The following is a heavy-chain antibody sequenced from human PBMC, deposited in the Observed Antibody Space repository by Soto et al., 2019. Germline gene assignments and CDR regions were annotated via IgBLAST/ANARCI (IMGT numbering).Heavy chain of an antibody. CDR3: ARGGRLRHFDY. D-gene: IGHD5-12*01. J-gene: IGHJ4*02. CDR1: GFTFSSYA. CDR2: ISYDGSNK. Sequence: QVQLVESGGGVVQPGRSLRLSCAASGFTFSSYAMHWVRQAPGKGLEWVAVISYDGSNKYYADSVKGRFTISRDNSKNTLYLQMNSLSAEDTAVYYCARGGRLRHFDYWGQGTLVTVSS. V-gene: IGHV3-30-3*01.